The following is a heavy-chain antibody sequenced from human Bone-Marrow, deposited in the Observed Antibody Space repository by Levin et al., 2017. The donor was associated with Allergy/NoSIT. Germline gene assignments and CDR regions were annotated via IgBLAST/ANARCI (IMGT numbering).Heavy chain of an antibody. CDR3: ARLCFFSGAVAGHWYFDL. V-gene: IGHV3-9*01. Sequence: LSLTCAASGFTFDDYAMHWVRQAPGKGLEWVSGISWNSGSIGYADSVKGRFTISRDNAKNSLYLQMNSLRAEDTALYYCARLCFFSGAVAGHWYFDLWGRGTLVTVSS. CDR1: GFTFDDYA. J-gene: IGHJ2*01. D-gene: IGHD6-19*01. CDR2: ISWNSGSI.